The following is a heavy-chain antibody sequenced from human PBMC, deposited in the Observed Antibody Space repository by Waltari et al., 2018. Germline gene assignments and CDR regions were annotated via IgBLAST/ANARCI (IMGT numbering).Heavy chain of an antibody. CDR3: AKDRASISSLDYFYYYYMDV. CDR2: IRFEGSHT. CDR1: GFTFSSYG. V-gene: IGHV3-30*02. J-gene: IGHJ6*03. D-gene: IGHD6-6*01. Sequence: QVQLVESGGGVVQPGGSLRLSCAGSGFTFSSYGMHWVRQAPGKGLEWVAFIRFEGSHTYYADSVKGRFTISRDNSKNTLYLQMNSLRAEDTAVYFCAKDRASISSLDYFYYYYMDVWGKGTTVTVSS.